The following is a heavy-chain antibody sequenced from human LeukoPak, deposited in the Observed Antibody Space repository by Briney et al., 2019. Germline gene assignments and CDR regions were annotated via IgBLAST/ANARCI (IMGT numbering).Heavy chain of an antibody. V-gene: IGHV3-23*01. CDR2: ISGSGGST. J-gene: IGHJ4*02. D-gene: IGHD1-20*01. Sequence: GGSLRLSCAASGFTFSSYAMSWVRQAPGEGLEWVSAISGSGGSTYYADSVKGRFTISRDNSKNTLYLQMNSLRAEDTAVYYCAKVPTRTYISEFDYWGQGTLVTVSS. CDR1: GFTFSSYA. CDR3: AKVPTRTYISEFDY.